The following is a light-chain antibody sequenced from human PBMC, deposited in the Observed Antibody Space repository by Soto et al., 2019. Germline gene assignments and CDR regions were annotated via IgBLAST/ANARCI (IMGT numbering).Light chain of an antibody. V-gene: IGKV3-15*01. CDR3: QPYNNWPLT. CDR2: DTS. CDR1: QSVRDN. J-gene: IGKJ4*01. Sequence: EIVMTQSPATLSVSRGERATLSCGASQSVRDNLAWYQHKPGQTPRLLIYDTSTRATGVPTRFSGSRSGAEFTLTINSLQSEDFAVYYCQPYNNWPLTFGGGTKV.